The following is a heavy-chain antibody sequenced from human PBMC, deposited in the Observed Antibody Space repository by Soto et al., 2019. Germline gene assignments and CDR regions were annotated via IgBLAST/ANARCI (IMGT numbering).Heavy chain of an antibody. J-gene: IGHJ6*02. D-gene: IGHD5-18*01. CDR1: GFTFSSYG. Sequence: GGSLRLSCAASGFTFSSYGMHWVRQAPGKGLEWVAVISYDGSNKYYADSVKGRFTISRDNSKNTLYLQMNSLRAEDTAAYYCAKDLRSYSSPPPYYYYYGMDVWGQGTTVTVSS. CDR3: AKDLRSYSSPPPYYYYYGMDV. CDR2: ISYDGSNK. V-gene: IGHV3-30*18.